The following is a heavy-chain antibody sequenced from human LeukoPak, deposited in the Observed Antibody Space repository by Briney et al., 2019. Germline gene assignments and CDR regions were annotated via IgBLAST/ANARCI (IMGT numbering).Heavy chain of an antibody. CDR3: AREAGSYYYYYYMDV. CDR2: ISAYNGNT. V-gene: IGHV1-18*01. J-gene: IGHJ6*03. Sequence: ASVKVSCKASGYTFTSYGFSWVRQAPGQGLEWMGWISAYNGNTYYAQKLQGRVTMTTDTSTSTAYMELRSLRSDDTAVYYCAREAGSYYYYYYMDVWGKGTTVTVSS. D-gene: IGHD1-26*01. CDR1: GYTFTSYG.